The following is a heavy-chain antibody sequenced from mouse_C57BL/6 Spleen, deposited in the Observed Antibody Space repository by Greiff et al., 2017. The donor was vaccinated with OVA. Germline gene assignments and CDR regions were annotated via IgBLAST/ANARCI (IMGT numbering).Heavy chain of an antibody. V-gene: IGHV1-55*01. CDR3: ARYDGYYVYAMDY. Sequence: QVQLQQPGAELVKPGASVKMSCKASGYTFTSYWITWVKQRPGQGLEWIGDIYPGSGSTNYNEKFKSKATLTVDTSSSTAYMQLSSLTSEDSAVYYCARYDGYYVYAMDYWGQGTSGTVSS. CDR1: GYTFTSYW. D-gene: IGHD2-3*01. CDR2: IYPGSGST. J-gene: IGHJ4*01.